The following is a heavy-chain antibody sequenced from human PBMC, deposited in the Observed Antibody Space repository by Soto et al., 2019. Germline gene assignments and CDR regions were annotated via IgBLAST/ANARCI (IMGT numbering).Heavy chain of an antibody. CDR2: INAGNGNT. CDR1: GYTFTSYA. J-gene: IGHJ4*02. D-gene: IGHD6-6*01. CDR3: ARAPGGSSSFVDY. Sequence: QVQLVQSGAEEKKPGASVKVSCKASGYTFTSYAMHWVRQAPGQRLEWMGWINAGNGNTKYSQKFQGRVTITRDTSASTAYMELSSLRSEDTAVFYCARAPGGSSSFVDYWGQGTLVTVSS. V-gene: IGHV1-3*05.